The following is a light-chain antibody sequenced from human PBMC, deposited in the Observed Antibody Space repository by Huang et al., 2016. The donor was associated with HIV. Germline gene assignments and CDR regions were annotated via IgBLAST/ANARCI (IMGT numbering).Light chain of an antibody. V-gene: IGKV1-9*01. Sequence: IQLTQSPSSLSASVGDRVTITCRASQDMSNDLAWYQQKPGTAPKLLIYAASTLQSGVPSRFRGSGSWTVFTLTISSLQPEDFATYYCQQLNSDPRTFGQGTKVEIK. CDR1: QDMSND. CDR2: AAS. CDR3: QQLNSDPRT. J-gene: IGKJ1*01.